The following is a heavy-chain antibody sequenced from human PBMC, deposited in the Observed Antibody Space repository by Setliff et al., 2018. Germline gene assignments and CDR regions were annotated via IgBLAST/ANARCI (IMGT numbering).Heavy chain of an antibody. CDR1: GGTFSSYA. CDR2: INAGNGNT. D-gene: IGHD4-17*01. CDR3: ARVLYGDYDSIDY. V-gene: IGHV1-3*01. J-gene: IGHJ4*02. Sequence: ASVKVSCKASGGTFSSYAISWVRQAPGQRLEWMGWINAGNGNTKYSQKFQGRVTMTRNTSISTAYMELSSLRSEDTAVYYCARVLYGDYDSIDYWGQGTLVTVSS.